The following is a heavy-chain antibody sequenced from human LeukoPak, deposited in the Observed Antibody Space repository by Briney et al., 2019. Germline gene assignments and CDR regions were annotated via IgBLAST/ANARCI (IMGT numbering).Heavy chain of an antibody. CDR1: GFTVSANY. CDR3: ASLHSEWLFVFDL. D-gene: IGHD3-3*01. CDR2: IYSDGTT. Sequence: GSLRLSCAASGFTVSANYMTWVRQAPGKGLEWVSVIYSDGTTYYADSVKGRFTISRDNSKDTLYLQMHSLRAEDTAVYYCASLHSEWLFVFDLWGQGTLVTVSS. V-gene: IGHV3-53*01. J-gene: IGHJ4*02.